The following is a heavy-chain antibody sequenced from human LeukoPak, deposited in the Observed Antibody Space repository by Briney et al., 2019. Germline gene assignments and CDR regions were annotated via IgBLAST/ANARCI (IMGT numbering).Heavy chain of an antibody. CDR1: GGSISSYY. CDR2: IYYSGST. D-gene: IGHD3-10*01. V-gene: IGHV4-59*01. J-gene: IGHJ5*02. CDR3: ARAPPSRPIGLFDP. Sequence: SETLSLTCTVSGGSISSYYWSWIRQPPGKGLEWIGYIYYSGSTNYNPSLKSRVTISVDTSKNQFSLKLSSVTAADTAVYYCARAPPSRPIGLFDPWGQGTLVTVSS.